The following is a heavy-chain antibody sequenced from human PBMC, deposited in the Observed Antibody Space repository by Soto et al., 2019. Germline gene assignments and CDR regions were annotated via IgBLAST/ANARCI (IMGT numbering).Heavy chain of an antibody. V-gene: IGHV1-18*01. CDR3: ARHAGVPRDPLYDY. Sequence: ASVKVSCKASGYTFSRYGLTWVRRAPGQGLEWMGWINPYNGNINFAQKFQGRVTMTTDTSTSTAYMDLRSLRSDDTAVYYCARHAGVPRDPLYDYWGQGTLVTVSS. J-gene: IGHJ4*02. CDR1: GYTFSRYG. CDR2: INPYNGNI. D-gene: IGHD2-15*01.